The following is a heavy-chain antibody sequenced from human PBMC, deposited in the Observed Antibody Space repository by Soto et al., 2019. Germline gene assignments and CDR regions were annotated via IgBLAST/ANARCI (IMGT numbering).Heavy chain of an antibody. V-gene: IGHV4-30-2*05. CDR1: GGSISSGGYS. J-gene: IGHJ5*02. CDR3: ASFSMANNWFDP. CDR2: IYHSGST. D-gene: IGHD3-10*01. Sequence: ASETLSLTCAVSGGSISSGGYSWSWIRQPPGKGLEWIGYIYHSGSTYYNPSLKSRVTISVDTSKNQFSLKLSSVTAADTAVYYCASFSMANNWFDPWGQGTLVTV.